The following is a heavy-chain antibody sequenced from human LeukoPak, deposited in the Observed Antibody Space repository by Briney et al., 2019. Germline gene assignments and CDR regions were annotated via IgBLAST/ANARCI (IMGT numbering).Heavy chain of an antibody. D-gene: IGHD5-24*01. CDR3: ARDSIRDGYNSDYFDY. CDR2: IWYDGSNE. CDR1: GFTFSTYG. V-gene: IGHV3-33*01. J-gene: IGHJ4*02. Sequence: GGSLRLSCAASGFTFSTYGMHWVRQAPGKALEWVAVIWYDGSNEYYADSVKGRFTISRHNSKSTLYLQLNSLRAEDTAVYYCARDSIRDGYNSDYFDYWGQGTLVTVPS.